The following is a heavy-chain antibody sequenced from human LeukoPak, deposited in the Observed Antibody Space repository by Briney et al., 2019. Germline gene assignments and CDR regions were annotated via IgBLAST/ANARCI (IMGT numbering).Heavy chain of an antibody. Sequence: SETLSLTCTVSGGSISSSSYYWGWIRQPPGKGLEWIGSIYYSGSTYYNPPLKSRVTISVDTSKNQFSLKLSSVTAADTAVYYCARLGYSGYDYYFDYWGQGTLVTVSS. CDR2: IYYSGST. CDR1: GGSISSSSYY. CDR3: ARLGYSGYDYYFDY. D-gene: IGHD5-12*01. V-gene: IGHV4-39*01. J-gene: IGHJ4*02.